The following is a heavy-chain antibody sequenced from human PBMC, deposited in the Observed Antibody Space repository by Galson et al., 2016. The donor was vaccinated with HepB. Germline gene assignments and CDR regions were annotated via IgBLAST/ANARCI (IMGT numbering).Heavy chain of an antibody. CDR3: ARELDHSFYFDY. V-gene: IGHV1-46*02. Sequence: SVKVSCKASGYTFNTYNMHWVRQAPGQGLEWMGIIKPSGGNTIYAQKFQDRITMTRDTSTSTVYMELISLRSVDTAAYYCARELDHSFYFDYWGQGTLLTVSS. CDR1: GYTFNTYN. CDR2: IKPSGGNT. J-gene: IGHJ4*02. D-gene: IGHD1-14*01.